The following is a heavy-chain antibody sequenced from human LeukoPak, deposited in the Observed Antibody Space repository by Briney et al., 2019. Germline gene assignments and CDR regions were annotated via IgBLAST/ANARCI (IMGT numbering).Heavy chain of an antibody. V-gene: IGHV3-23*01. D-gene: IGHD3-22*01. J-gene: IGHJ4*02. CDR3: AKDHDSSGYPGFDY. CDR1: GFTFSSYA. Sequence: GGSLRLSCAASGFTFSSYAMSWVRQAPGKGLEWVSAISGSGGSTYYADSVKGRFTISRGNSKNTLYLQMNSLRAEDTAVYYCAKDHDSSGYPGFDYWGQGTLVTVSS. CDR2: ISGSGGST.